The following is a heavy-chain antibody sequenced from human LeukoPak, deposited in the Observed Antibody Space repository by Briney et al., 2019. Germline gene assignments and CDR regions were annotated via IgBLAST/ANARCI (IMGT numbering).Heavy chain of an antibody. V-gene: IGHV4-38-2*02. Sequence: PSETLSLTCSVSGYSISSGYYWGWIRQPPGKGLEWIGSIYHSGSTYYNPSLKSRVTISVDTSKNQFSLKLSSVAAADTAVYYCARAARQTTVTTFDYWGQGTLVTVSS. CDR3: ARAARQTTVTTFDY. CDR2: IYHSGST. CDR1: GYSISSGYY. D-gene: IGHD4-17*01. J-gene: IGHJ4*02.